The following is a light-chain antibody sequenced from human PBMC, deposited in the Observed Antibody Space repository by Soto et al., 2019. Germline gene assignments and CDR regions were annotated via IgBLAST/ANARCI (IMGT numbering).Light chain of an antibody. Sequence: QPVLTQSPSASASVGASVKHTCTLSSGQSSYAIAWHQQQPEKGPRYLMKLNSDGSHSKGDGIPDRFSGSSSGAERYLTISSLQSEDEADYYCQTWGTGTHVVFGGGTKLTVL. V-gene: IGLV4-69*01. CDR2: LNSDGSH. J-gene: IGLJ2*01. CDR1: SGQSSYA. CDR3: QTWGTGTHVV.